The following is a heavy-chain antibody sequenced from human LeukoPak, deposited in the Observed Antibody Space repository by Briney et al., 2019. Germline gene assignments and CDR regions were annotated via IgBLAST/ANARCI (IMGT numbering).Heavy chain of an antibody. Sequence: GGSLRLSCAASGFTFSSYWMSWVRQAPRKGLEWVANINQDGSEKYYVDSVKGRFTISRDNAKSSLYLQMNSLRAEDTAVYYCARESGSGYDYWGQGTLVTVSS. D-gene: IGHD5-12*01. J-gene: IGHJ4*02. CDR2: INQDGSEK. V-gene: IGHV3-7*04. CDR3: ARESGSGYDY. CDR1: GFTFSSYW.